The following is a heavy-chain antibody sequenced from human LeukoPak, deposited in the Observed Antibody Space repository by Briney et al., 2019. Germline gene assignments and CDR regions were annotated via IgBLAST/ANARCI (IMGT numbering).Heavy chain of an antibody. V-gene: IGHV3-11*01. CDR2: ISSSGSTI. CDR3: AQSSTSDY. CDR1: GGSISSSSYY. D-gene: IGHD2-2*01. J-gene: IGHJ4*02. Sequence: PSETLSLTCTVSGGSISSSSYYWGWIRQAPGKGLEWVSYISSSGSTIYYADSVKGRFTISRDNAKNSLYLQMDSLRAEDTAVYYCAQSSTSDYWGQGTLVTVSS.